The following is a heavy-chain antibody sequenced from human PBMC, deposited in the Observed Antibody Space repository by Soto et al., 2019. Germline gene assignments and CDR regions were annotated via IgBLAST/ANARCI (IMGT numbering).Heavy chain of an antibody. Sequence: GGSLRLSCAASGFTFSSYAMSWVRQAPGKGLEWVSAISGSGGSTYYADSVKGRFTISRDNSKNALYLQMNSLRAEDTAVYYCAKGYYDFWSGYRFDYWGQGTLVTV. D-gene: IGHD3-3*01. J-gene: IGHJ4*02. CDR2: ISGSGGST. CDR1: GFTFSSYA. CDR3: AKGYYDFWSGYRFDY. V-gene: IGHV3-23*01.